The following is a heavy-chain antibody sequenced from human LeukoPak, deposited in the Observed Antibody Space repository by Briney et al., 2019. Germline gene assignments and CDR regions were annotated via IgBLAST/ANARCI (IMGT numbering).Heavy chain of an antibody. Sequence: GGSLRLSCAASGFTISNYDMHWVRQAPGKGLEWVALISYDGSNKYYADSVKGRFTISRDNSKNSLYLQMNSLRTEDTALYYCAKDSLEAAGNFDYWGQGTLVTVSS. CDR2: ISYDGSNK. D-gene: IGHD6-13*01. CDR1: GFTISNYD. J-gene: IGHJ4*02. CDR3: AKDSLEAAGNFDY. V-gene: IGHV3-30*18.